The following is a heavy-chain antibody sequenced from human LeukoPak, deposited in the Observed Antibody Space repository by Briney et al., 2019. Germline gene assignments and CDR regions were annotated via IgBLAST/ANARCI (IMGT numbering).Heavy chain of an antibody. CDR2: ISSSSSYI. CDR1: GFTFSHYT. V-gene: IGHV3-21*01. Sequence: GGSLRLSCAASGFTFSHYTMSWVRQAPGQGLEWVSSISSSSSYIYYADSVKGRFTISRDNAKNSLVLQMSSLRAGDTAVYYCARDLGYCDSTNCGHYYYGMDVWGQGTTVTVSS. D-gene: IGHD2-2*01. J-gene: IGHJ6*02. CDR3: ARDLGYCDSTNCGHYYYGMDV.